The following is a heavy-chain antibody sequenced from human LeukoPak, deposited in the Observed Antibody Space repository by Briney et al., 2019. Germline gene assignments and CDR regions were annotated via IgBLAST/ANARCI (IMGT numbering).Heavy chain of an antibody. J-gene: IGHJ4*02. CDR1: GGSVSNGNYY. CDR3: ARSQNYYGSGDY. CDR2: IYYSGST. V-gene: IGHV4-61*01. D-gene: IGHD3-10*01. Sequence: SETLSLTCTVSGGSVSNGNYYWSWLRQPPGKALKWIGYIYYSGSTYYNPSLEGRVTISVDTSKNQFSVKLSSVTTADTAVYYCARSQNYYGSGDYWSQGTLVTVSS.